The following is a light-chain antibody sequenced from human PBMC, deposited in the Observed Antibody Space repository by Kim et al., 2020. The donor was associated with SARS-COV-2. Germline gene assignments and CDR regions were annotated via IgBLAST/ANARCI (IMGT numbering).Light chain of an antibody. CDR2: QDT. CDR1: RLGDKY. Sequence: SYELTQPPSVSVSPGQTATISCSGDRLGDKYASWYQQKPGLSPVLVIYQDTKRPSEIPERFSGSNSGNTATLTISGTQTVDEADYYCQAWDNSMVFGGGTQLTVL. J-gene: IGLJ2*01. V-gene: IGLV3-1*01. CDR3: QAWDNSMV.